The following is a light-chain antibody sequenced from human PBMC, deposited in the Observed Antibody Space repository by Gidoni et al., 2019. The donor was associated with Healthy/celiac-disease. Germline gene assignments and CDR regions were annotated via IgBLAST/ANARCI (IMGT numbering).Light chain of an antibody. Sequence: HMTQSPSSLSASVGDRVTITCRASQSISSYLNWYQQKPGKAPKLLIYAASSLQSGVPSRFSGSGSGTDFTLTISSLQPEDFATYYCQQSYSTPYTFGQGTKLEIK. V-gene: IGKV1-39*01. CDR1: QSISSY. J-gene: IGKJ2*01. CDR2: AAS. CDR3: QQSYSTPYT.